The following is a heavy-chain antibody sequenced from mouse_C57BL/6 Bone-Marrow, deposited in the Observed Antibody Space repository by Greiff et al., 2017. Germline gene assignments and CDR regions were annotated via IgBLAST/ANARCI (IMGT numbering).Heavy chain of an antibody. J-gene: IGHJ4*01. CDR3: ARLGYGSEAMDY. D-gene: IGHD1-1*01. Sequence: DVQLVESGGDLVKPGGSLKLSCAASGFAFSSYGMSWVRQTPDKRLEWVATISSGGGYTYYPDSVKGRFTISRDNAKNTLYLQMSSLKSEDTAMYYCARLGYGSEAMDYWGQGTSVTVSA. CDR1: GFAFSSYG. V-gene: IGHV5-6*01. CDR2: ISSGGGYT.